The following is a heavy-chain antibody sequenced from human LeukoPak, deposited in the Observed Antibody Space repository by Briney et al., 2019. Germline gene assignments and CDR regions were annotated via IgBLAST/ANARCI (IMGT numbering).Heavy chain of an antibody. CDR1: GGSVSSGSYY. CDR3: ARRRPGGNWNDPAGFDP. V-gene: IGHV4-61*01. D-gene: IGHD1-1*01. CDR2: IYYSGST. J-gene: IGHJ5*02. Sequence: SETLSLTCTVSGGSVSSGSYYWSWIRQPPGRGLEWIGYIYYSGSTNYNPSLKRRVTISVDTSKNQFSLKLSSVTAADTAVYYCARRRPGGNWNDPAGFDPWGQGTLVTVSS.